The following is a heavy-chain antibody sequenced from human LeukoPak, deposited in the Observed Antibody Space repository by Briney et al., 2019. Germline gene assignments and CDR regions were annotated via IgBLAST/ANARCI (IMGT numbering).Heavy chain of an antibody. CDR1: GFTFSSYG. V-gene: IGHV3-30*18. J-gene: IGHJ6*04. Sequence: GGSLRLSCAASGFTFSSYGTHWVRQAPGKGLGWVAVISYDGSNKYYADSVKGRFTISRDNSKNTLYLQMNSLRAEDTAVYYCANLWFGELSSVGPYYYYGMDVWGKGTTVTVSS. CDR2: ISYDGSNK. CDR3: ANLWFGELSSVGPYYYYGMDV. D-gene: IGHD3-10*01.